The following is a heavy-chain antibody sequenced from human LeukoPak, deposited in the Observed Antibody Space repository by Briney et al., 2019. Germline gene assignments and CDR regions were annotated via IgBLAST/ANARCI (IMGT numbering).Heavy chain of an antibody. CDR2: MNPNSGNT. J-gene: IGHJ4*02. CDR3: ASWSYYLSYFDY. Sequence: ASVKVSCKASGYTFTSYDINWVRQATGQGLEWMGWMNPNSGNTGYAQKLQGRVTMTTDTSTSTAYMELRSLRSDDTAVYYCASWSYYLSYFDYWGQGTLVTVSS. D-gene: IGHD1-26*01. CDR1: GYTFTSYD. V-gene: IGHV1-8*01.